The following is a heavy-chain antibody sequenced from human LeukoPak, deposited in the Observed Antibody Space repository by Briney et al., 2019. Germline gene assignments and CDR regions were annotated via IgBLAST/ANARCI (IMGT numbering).Heavy chain of an antibody. CDR1: GFTFSSYA. J-gene: IGHJ4*02. D-gene: IGHD3-10*01. V-gene: IGHV3-30*04. CDR2: ISYDGSNK. CDR3: AKSGSYSSPYYFDY. Sequence: PGGSLRLSCAASGFTFSSYAMHWVRQAPGKGLEWVAVISYDGSNKYYADSVKGRFTISRDNSKNTLYLQMNSLRAEDMALYYCAKSGSYSSPYYFDYWGQGTLVTVSS.